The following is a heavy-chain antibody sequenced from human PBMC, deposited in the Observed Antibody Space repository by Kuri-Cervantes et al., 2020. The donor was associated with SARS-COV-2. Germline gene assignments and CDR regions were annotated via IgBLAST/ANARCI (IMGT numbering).Heavy chain of an antibody. CDR2: ISSSSTI. J-gene: IGHJ4*02. Sequence: GGSLRLSCAASGFTFSSYSMNWVRQAPGKGLEWVSSISSSSTIYYADSVKGRFTISRDNAKNPLYLQMNSLRAEDTAVYYCARDLYDSSGYYSPHVFDYWGQGTLVTVSS. D-gene: IGHD3-22*01. CDR3: ARDLYDSSGYYSPHVFDY. CDR1: GFTFSSYS. V-gene: IGHV3-69-1*01.